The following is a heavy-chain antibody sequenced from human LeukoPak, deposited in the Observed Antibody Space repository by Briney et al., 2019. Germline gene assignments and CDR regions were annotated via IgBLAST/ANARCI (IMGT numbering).Heavy chain of an antibody. V-gene: IGHV1-8*01. CDR1: GYTFTSYD. D-gene: IGHD6-19*01. Sequence: ASVKVSCKASGYTFTSYDINWVRQATGQGLEWMGWMNPNSGNTGYAQKFQGRVTMTRNTSISTAYMELSSLRSDDTAVYYCAREFRRIAVAPNWFDPWGQGTLVTVSS. J-gene: IGHJ5*02. CDR3: AREFRRIAVAPNWFDP. CDR2: MNPNSGNT.